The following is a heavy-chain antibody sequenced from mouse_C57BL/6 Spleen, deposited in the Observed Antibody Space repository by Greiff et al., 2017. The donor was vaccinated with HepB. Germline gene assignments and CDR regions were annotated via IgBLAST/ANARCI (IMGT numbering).Heavy chain of an antibody. CDR1: GYSFTGYY. D-gene: IGHD1-1*01. CDR2: INPSTGGT. Sequence: EVQLQQSGPELVKPGASVKISCKASGYSFTGYYMNWVKQSPEKSLEWIGEINPSTGGTTYNQKLKAKATLTVDKSSSTAYMQLKSLTSEDSAVYYCARRDYGSSYYAMDYWGQGTSVTVSS. CDR3: ARRDYGSSYYAMDY. V-gene: IGHV1-42*01. J-gene: IGHJ4*01.